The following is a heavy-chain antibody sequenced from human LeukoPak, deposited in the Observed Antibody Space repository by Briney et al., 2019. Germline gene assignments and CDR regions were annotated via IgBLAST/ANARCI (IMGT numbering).Heavy chain of an antibody. D-gene: IGHD3-3*01. CDR3: ATGPYYDFWKTEASNDAFDI. CDR1: GYNLTELS. J-gene: IGHJ3*02. CDR2: FDPEDGET. V-gene: IGHV1-24*01. Sequence: ASVEVSCKVSGYNLTELSMHWVRQAPGKGLEWMGGFDPEDGETIYAQKFQGRVTMTEDTSTDTAYMELSSLRSEDTAVYYCATGPYYDFWKTEASNDAFDIWGQGTMVTVSS.